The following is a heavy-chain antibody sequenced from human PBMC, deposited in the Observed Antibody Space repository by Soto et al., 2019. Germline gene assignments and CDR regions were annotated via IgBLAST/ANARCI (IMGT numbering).Heavy chain of an antibody. D-gene: IGHD2-15*01. CDR3: ACSAVAADYGSCGAGAFGY. Sequence: PSETLSLTCTVSGGSISSSSYYWGWIRQPPGKGLEWIGSIYYSGSTYYNPSLKSRVTISVDTSKNQFSLKLSSVTAADTAVYYGACSAVAADYGSCGAGAFGYWGQGTLVTVSS. CDR2: IYYSGST. V-gene: IGHV4-39*01. J-gene: IGHJ4*02. CDR1: GGSISSSSYY.